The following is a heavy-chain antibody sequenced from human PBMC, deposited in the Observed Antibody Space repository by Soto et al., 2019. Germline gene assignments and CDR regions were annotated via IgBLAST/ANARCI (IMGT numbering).Heavy chain of an antibody. CDR2: INAGNGNT. CDR3: ARDFEELRNIGIFGVVSPRYYYGMDV. V-gene: IGHV1-3*01. D-gene: IGHD3-3*01. Sequence: ASVKVSCKASGYTFTSYAMHWVRQAPGQRLEWMGWINAGNGNTKYSQKFQGRVTITRDTSASTAYMELSSLRSEDTAVYYCARDFEELRNIGIFGVVSPRYYYGMDVWGQGTTVTVSS. J-gene: IGHJ6*02. CDR1: GYTFTSYA.